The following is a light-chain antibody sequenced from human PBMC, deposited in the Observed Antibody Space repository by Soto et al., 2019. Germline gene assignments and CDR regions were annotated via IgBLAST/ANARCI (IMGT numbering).Light chain of an antibody. CDR1: SSDVGIYNY. J-gene: IGLJ1*01. V-gene: IGLV2-14*01. Sequence: QSVLTQPASVSGSAGQSIAISCTGSSSDVGIYNYVSWYQQHPGKVPKLIIYEVTSRPSGVSIRFSGSESGNTASLTISGLQPEEEADYYCSSYTTSSTRVFGTGTKVTVL. CDR3: SSYTTSSTRV. CDR2: EVT.